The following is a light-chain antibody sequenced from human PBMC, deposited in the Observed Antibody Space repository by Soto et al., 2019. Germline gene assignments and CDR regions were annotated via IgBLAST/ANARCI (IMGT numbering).Light chain of an antibody. CDR1: QRVSNNY. CDR2: GAS. Sequence: EIVLTQSPGTLSLSPGERATLSCRASQRVSNNYLAWYQPKPGQAPRLLIYGASSRATGIPDRFSGSGSGTDFTLTISRLEPEDCAVYYCQQYGTSPVVTFGPGTKVDIK. CDR3: QQYGTSPVVT. V-gene: IGKV3-20*01. J-gene: IGKJ3*01.